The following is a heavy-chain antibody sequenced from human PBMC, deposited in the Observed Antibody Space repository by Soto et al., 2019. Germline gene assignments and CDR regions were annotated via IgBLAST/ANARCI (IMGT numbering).Heavy chain of an antibody. CDR1: GGSISSSSYY. J-gene: IGHJ6*02. D-gene: IGHD1-1*01. CDR3: ASQNNPYYYYGMDV. Sequence: PSETLSLTCTVSGGSISSSSYYWGWIRQPPGKGLEWIGSIYYSGSTYYNPSLKSRVTISVDTSKNQFSLKLSSVTAADTAVYYCASQNNPYYYYGMDVWGQGTTVTVS. V-gene: IGHV4-39*01. CDR2: IYYSGST.